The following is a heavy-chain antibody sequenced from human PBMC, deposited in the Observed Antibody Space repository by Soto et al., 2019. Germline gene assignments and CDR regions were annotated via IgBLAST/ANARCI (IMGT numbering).Heavy chain of an antibody. CDR2: ISTSGGST. D-gene: IGHD2-8*01. CDR3: AKNGLYYYYGMDV. CDR1: GFTFSTYG. V-gene: IGHV3-23*01. J-gene: IGHJ6*04. Sequence: GGSLRLSCEASGFTFSTYGMSWVRQAPGKELEWVATISTSGGSTYYADSVKGRLTISRDNSKNTLYLQMNSLRAEDTAISYCAKNGLYYYYGMDVWGKGTTVTVS.